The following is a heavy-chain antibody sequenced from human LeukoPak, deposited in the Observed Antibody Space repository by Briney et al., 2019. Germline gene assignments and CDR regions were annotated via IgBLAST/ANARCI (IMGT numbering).Heavy chain of an antibody. D-gene: IGHD1-26*01. Sequence: GGSLRLSCADSGFTFSNDDMHWVRQAPGKGREWLGVIWYDGSHGYYADSVKGRFTISRDNSNNILYLQMNSLRVEDTAVYFCAAQWELGYWGLGTLVTVSS. CDR2: IWYDGSHG. J-gene: IGHJ4*02. CDR1: GFTFSNDD. V-gene: IGHV3-33*08. CDR3: AAQWELGY.